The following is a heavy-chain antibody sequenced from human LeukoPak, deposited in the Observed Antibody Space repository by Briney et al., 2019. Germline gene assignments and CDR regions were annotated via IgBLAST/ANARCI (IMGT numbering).Heavy chain of an antibody. D-gene: IGHD2-2*02. V-gene: IGHV1-18*01. Sequence: ASVKVSCKVSGYTLTELSMHWVRQAPGQGLEWMGWISAYNGNTNYAQKLQGRVTMTTDTSTSTAYMELRSLRSDDTAVYYCARDRGYCSSTSCYTSHGYWGQGTLVTVSS. CDR2: ISAYNGNT. J-gene: IGHJ4*02. CDR1: GYTLTELS. CDR3: ARDRGYCSSTSCYTSHGY.